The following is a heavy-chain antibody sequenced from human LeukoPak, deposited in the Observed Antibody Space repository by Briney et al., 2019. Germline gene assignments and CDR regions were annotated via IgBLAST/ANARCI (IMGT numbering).Heavy chain of an antibody. Sequence: ESGPTLVNPTQTLTLTCTFSGFSLSTSGVGVGWIRQPPGKALEWLVLIYWNDDKRYSPSLKSRLTITKDTSKNQVVLTMTNMDPVDTATYYCAHRRILFRYSSSWYPDYWGQGTLVTVSS. V-gene: IGHV2-5*01. CDR1: GFSLSTSGVG. J-gene: IGHJ4*02. CDR3: AHRRILFRYSSSWYPDY. CDR2: IYWNDDK. D-gene: IGHD6-13*01.